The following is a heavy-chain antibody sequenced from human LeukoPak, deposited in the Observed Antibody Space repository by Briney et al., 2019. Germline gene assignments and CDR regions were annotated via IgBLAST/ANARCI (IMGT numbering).Heavy chain of an antibody. CDR1: GFTFTIFG. D-gene: IGHD3-10*01. CDR3: ARERGSGSYHPFDP. V-gene: IGHV3-7*01. CDR2: IKQDGSEK. Sequence: GGSLRLSCAASGFTFTIFGLNWVRQAPGKGLEWVANIKQDGSEKNYVDSVKGRFTISRDNAKNSLYLQMNSLRADDTAVYYCARERGSGSYHPFDPWGQGTLATVSS. J-gene: IGHJ5*02.